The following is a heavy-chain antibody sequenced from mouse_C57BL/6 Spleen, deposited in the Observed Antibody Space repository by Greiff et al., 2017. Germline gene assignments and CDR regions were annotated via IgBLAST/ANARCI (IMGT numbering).Heavy chain of an antibody. CDR1: GYAFTNYL. Sequence: LKQSGAELVRPGTSVKVSCKASGYAFTNYLIEWVKQRPGQGLEWIGVINPGSGGTNYNEKFKGKATLTADKSSSTAYMQLSRLTSEDSAVYFCARVHSSGPPFDYWGQGTTLTVSS. J-gene: IGHJ2*01. CDR2: INPGSGGT. V-gene: IGHV1-54*01. CDR3: ARVHSSGPPFDY. D-gene: IGHD3-2*02.